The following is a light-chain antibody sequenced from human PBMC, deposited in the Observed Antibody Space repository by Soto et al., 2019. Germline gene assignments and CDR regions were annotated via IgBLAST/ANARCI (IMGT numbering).Light chain of an antibody. CDR2: KAS. J-gene: IGKJ5*01. Sequence: DIQMTQSPSTLSASVGDRVTITCRASQSISSWLAWYQQKPGEAPNLLIYKASSLESGAPSRFSGSGSGTEFTLTISSLQPDDFATYYCQQHKSSSHTFGQGTRLEIK. V-gene: IGKV1-5*03. CDR1: QSISSW. CDR3: QQHKSSSHT.